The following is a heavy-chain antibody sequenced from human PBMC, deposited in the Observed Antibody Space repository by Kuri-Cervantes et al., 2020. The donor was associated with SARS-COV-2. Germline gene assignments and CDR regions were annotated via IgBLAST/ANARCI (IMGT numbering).Heavy chain of an antibody. CDR2: IYYSGST. D-gene: IGHD5-24*01. V-gene: IGHV4-59*01. Sequence: GSLRLSCTVSGGSISSYYWSWIRQPPGKGLEWIGYIYYSGSTNYNPSLKSRVTISVDTSKNQFSLKLSSVIAADTAVYYCARDKLQFDAFDIWGQGTMVTVSS. J-gene: IGHJ3*02. CDR3: ARDKLQFDAFDI. CDR1: GGSISSYY.